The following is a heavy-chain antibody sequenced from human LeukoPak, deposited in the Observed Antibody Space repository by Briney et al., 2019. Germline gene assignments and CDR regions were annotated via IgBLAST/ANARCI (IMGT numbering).Heavy chain of an antibody. D-gene: IGHD3-9*01. V-gene: IGHV1-8*01. CDR2: MNPNSGNT. Sequence: ASVKVSCKASGYTFTSYDINWVRQATGQGLEWMGWMNPNSGNTGYAQKSQGRVTMTRNTSISTAYMELSSLRSEDTAVYYCARGRTSRRYFDWLLAPWFDPWGQGTLVTVSS. CDR3: ARGRTSRRYFDWLLAPWFDP. J-gene: IGHJ5*02. CDR1: GYTFTSYD.